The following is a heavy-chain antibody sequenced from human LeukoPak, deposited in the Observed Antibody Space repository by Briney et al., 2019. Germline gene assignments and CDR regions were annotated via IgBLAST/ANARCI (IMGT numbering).Heavy chain of an antibody. V-gene: IGHV4-34*01. CDR1: GGTFSGYY. CDR3: ASSRGYSSSLWYYYMDV. CDR2: INHSGTT. J-gene: IGHJ6*03. D-gene: IGHD6-13*01. Sequence: SETLSLTCAVYGGTFSGYYRSWIRQPPGKGLEWIGEINHSGTTNYNASLKSRVSISIDASKNQFSLKVRSVTAADTGVYYCASSRGYSSSLWYYYMDVWGKGTTVTVSS.